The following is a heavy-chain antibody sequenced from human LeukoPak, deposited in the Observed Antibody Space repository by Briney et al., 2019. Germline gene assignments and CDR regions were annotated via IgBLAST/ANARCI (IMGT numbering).Heavy chain of an antibody. CDR2: IYYSGST. J-gene: IGHJ4*02. D-gene: IGHD3-22*01. CDR1: GGSLTSYY. CDR3: ARRAYSSGYYYFDY. V-gene: IGHV4-59*01. Sequence: SETLSLTCTVSGGSLTSYYWSWIRQPPGKGLEGIGYIYYSGSTNYNPSLKSRVPISVDTSKNQFSLKLSSVTAADTAVYYCARRAYSSGYYYFDYWGQGALVTVSS.